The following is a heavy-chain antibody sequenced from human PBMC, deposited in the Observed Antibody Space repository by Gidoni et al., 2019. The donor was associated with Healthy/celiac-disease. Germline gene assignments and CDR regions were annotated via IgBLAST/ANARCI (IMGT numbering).Heavy chain of an antibody. V-gene: IGHV4-34*01. CDR2: INHSGST. J-gene: IGHJ5*02. D-gene: IGHD5-18*01. Sequence: QVQLQQWGAGLLKPSETLSLTCAVYGGSFSGYYWSWIRQPPGKGLEWIGEINHSGSTNYNPSLKSRVTISVDTSKNQFSLKLSSVTAADTAVYYCAREVYSYGLRGFDPWGQGTLVTVSS. CDR1: GGSFSGYY. CDR3: AREVYSYGLRGFDP.